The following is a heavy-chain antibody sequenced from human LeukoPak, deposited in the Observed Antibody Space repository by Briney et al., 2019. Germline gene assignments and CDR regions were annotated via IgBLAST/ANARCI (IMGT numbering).Heavy chain of an antibody. Sequence: SVKVSCKASGGTFSSYAISWVRQAPGQGLEWMGRIIPILGIANYAQKFQGRVTITADKSTSTAYMELSSLRSEDTAVYYCATAKDDILTGYYTSFDYWGQGTLVTVSS. CDR1: GGTFSSYA. CDR2: IIPILGIA. J-gene: IGHJ4*02. D-gene: IGHD3-9*01. V-gene: IGHV1-69*04. CDR3: ATAKDDILTGYYTSFDY.